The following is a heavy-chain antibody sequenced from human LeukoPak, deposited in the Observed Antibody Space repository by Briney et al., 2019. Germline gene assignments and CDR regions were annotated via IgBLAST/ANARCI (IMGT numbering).Heavy chain of an antibody. V-gene: IGHV4-38-2*01. D-gene: IGHD3-22*01. CDR2: SYKMGRT. J-gene: IGHJ1*01. Sequence: SETLSLTCAVSGYSLCGGYYCGWIRQPPGKGLEWIGSSYKMGRTHYNPSLTSRVSISVDTSKNQFSLKQSSVTAADTSVYYCALMNYYESCGYYPGYFQQWGEGSLVTVSS. CDR1: GYSLCGGYY. CDR3: ALMNYYESCGYYPGYFQQ.